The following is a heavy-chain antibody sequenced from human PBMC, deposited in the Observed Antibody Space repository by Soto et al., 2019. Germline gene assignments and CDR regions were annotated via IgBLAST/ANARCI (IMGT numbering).Heavy chain of an antibody. J-gene: IGHJ5*02. Sequence: QVQLVESGGGVVQPGRSLRLSCAASGFTFSSYGMHWVRQAPGKGLEWVAVISYDVSNKYYADSVKGRFTISRDNYKHTLYLQMNSLRAEDTAVYYCAKDMYCSGGSCYRRAPYNWFDPWGQGTLVTVSS. CDR3: AKDMYCSGGSCYRRAPYNWFDP. CDR2: ISYDVSNK. CDR1: GFTFSSYG. D-gene: IGHD2-15*01. V-gene: IGHV3-30*18.